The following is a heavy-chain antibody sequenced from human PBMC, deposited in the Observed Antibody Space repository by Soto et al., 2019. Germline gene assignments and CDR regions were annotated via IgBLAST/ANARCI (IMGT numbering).Heavy chain of an antibody. CDR3: ARPDFGDYWYFDL. J-gene: IGHJ2*01. CDR2: IIPALGTA. D-gene: IGHD4-17*01. CDR1: GGPFSSHT. V-gene: IGHV1-69*08. Sequence: QDQLVQSGAEVKKPGSSVKVSCKASGGPFSSHTFTWVRQAPGQGLEGMGRIIPALGTATYAQKFQGRVTITADESATTVYMELNSLRSEDTAVYYCARPDFGDYWYFDLWGRGTLVTVSS.